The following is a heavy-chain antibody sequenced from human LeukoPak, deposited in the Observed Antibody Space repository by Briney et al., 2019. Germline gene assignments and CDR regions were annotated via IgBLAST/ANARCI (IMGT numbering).Heavy chain of an antibody. V-gene: IGHV4-61*02. CDR2: IYTSGST. J-gene: IGHJ5*02. Sequence: SETLSLTCIVSGGSISSSIYYWAWVRQPPGKGLEWIGRIYTSGSTNYNPSLKSRVTISVDTSKNQFSLKLSSATAADTAVYYCARDYSSSWYYLNWFDPWGQGTLVTVSS. CDR1: GGSISSSIYY. CDR3: ARDYSSSWYYLNWFDP. D-gene: IGHD6-13*01.